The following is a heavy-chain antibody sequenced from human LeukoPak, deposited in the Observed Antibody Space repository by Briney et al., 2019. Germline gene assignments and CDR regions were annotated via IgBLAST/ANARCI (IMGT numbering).Heavy chain of an antibody. J-gene: IGHJ6*03. V-gene: IGHV3-23*01. Sequence: PGGSLRLSCTVSGFTFSSFAMSWVRQAPGKGLEWVSTITGGSGAKYYADSVKGRFTISRDTSKDTLYLQMNSLRAEDTAVYYCAKALTSYYNYMDVWGKGTTVTVSS. CDR2: ITGGSGAK. CDR1: GFTFSSFA. CDR3: AKALTSYYNYMDV.